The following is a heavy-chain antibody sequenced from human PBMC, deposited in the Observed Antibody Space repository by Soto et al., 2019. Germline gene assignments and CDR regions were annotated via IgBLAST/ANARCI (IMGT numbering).Heavy chain of an antibody. J-gene: IGHJ4*02. CDR1: GGSISSGGYY. Sequence: QVLLQESGPGLLKPSQTLSLTCTVSGGSISSGGYYWSWIRQHPGKGLEWIGYIYYSGSTYYNPSLKSRVTISVDTSKNQFSLKLSSVTAADTAVYYCARGLEWLQSYDYWGQGTLVTVSS. CDR3: ARGLEWLQSYDY. V-gene: IGHV4-31*03. CDR2: IYYSGST. D-gene: IGHD3-3*01.